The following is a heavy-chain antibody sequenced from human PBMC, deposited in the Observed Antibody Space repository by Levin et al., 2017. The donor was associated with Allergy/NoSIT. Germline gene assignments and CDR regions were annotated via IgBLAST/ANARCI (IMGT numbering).Heavy chain of an antibody. CDR2: IWYDGSNK. J-gene: IGHJ4*02. CDR1: GFTFSSYG. D-gene: IGHD6-19*01. Sequence: PGGSLRLSCAASGFTFSSYGMHWVRQAPGKGLEWVAVIWYDGSNKYYADSVKGRFTISRDNSKNTLYLQMNSLRAEDTAVYYCAREVPGAVAGLVFDYWGQGTLVTVSS. V-gene: IGHV3-33*01. CDR3: AREVPGAVAGLVFDY.